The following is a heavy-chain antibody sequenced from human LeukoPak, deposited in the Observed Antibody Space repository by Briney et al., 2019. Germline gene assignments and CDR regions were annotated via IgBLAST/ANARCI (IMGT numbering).Heavy chain of an antibody. CDR2: IFPGDSET. V-gene: IGHV5-51*01. CDR1: GYSFTNYW. Sequence: GESLKISCKGSGYSFTNYWIGWVGQMPGQGLEWMGIIFPGDSETKYSPSIQGQVTMSVDKSISTAYLHWSSLKASDTATYYCARQGEGDAMVRGVSQRFNGDWSDPWGQGTLVTVTS. CDR3: ARQGEGDAMVRGVSQRFNGDWSDP. J-gene: IGHJ5*02. D-gene: IGHD3-10*01.